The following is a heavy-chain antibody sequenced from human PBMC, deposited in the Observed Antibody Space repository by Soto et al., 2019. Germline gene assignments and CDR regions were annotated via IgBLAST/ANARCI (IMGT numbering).Heavy chain of an antibody. CDR3: ARLGGQQLIFG. CDR1: GFTFSSYS. CDR2: ISSSSNYI. D-gene: IGHD6-13*01. Sequence: LRLSCAASGFTFSSYSMNWVRQAPGKGLEWVSSISSSSNYIYYADSVKGRFTISRDNAKNSLYLQMNSLRAEDTAVYYCARLGGQQLIFGWGQGTLVTVSS. V-gene: IGHV3-21*01. J-gene: IGHJ4*02.